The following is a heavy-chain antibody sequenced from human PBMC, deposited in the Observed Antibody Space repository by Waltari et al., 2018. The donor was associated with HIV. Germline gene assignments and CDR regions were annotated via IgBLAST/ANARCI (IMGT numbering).Heavy chain of an antibody. CDR2: IYYSGST. Sequence: QVQLQESGPGLVKPSQTLSLTCTVSGGPIRSGDYYWSWIRQSPGKGLEWIGHIYYSGSTYYNPSLKSRVTISVDTSKNQFSLKLSSMTAADTAVYYCAKDPLGFGYYGMNVWGQGTTVTVSS. J-gene: IGHJ6*02. CDR3: AKDPLGFGYYGMNV. CDR1: GGPIRSGDYY. D-gene: IGHD3-10*01. V-gene: IGHV4-30-4*01.